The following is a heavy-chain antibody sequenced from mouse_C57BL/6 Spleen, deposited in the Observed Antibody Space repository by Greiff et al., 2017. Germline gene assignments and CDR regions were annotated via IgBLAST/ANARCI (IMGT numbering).Heavy chain of an antibody. CDR1: GYTFTSYW. J-gene: IGHJ4*01. CDR2: IDPSDSYT. CDR3: ARDPRGYYAMDY. Sequence: QVQLQQPGAELVMPGASVKLSCKASGYTFTSYWMHWVKQRPGQGLDWIGEIDPSDSYTNYNQKFKGKSTLTVDKSSSTAYMQLSSLTSEDSAVYYCARDPRGYYAMDYWGQGTSGTVSS. V-gene: IGHV1-69*01.